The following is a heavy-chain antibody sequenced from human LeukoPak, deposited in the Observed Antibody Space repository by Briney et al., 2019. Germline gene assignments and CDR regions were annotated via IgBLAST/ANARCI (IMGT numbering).Heavy chain of an antibody. V-gene: IGHV4-4*07. CDR2: ISTSGGT. D-gene: IGHD1-26*01. CDR3: ARAPIGSHVDY. J-gene: IGHJ4*02. CDR1: GDSISSYY. Sequence: SETLSLTCTVSGDSISSYYWSWVRQPAGKGLEWIGRISTSGGTNYNPSLTSRVTISVDKSKNHFSLKLISVTAADTAVYYCARAPIGSHVDYWGQGTLVTVS.